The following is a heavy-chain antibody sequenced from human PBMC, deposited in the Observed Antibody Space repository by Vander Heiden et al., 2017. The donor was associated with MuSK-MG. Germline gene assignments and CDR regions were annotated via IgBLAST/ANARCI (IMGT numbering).Heavy chain of an antibody. D-gene: IGHD3-10*02. CDR1: GYRCTSYW. Sequence: DVQLVQSGAAVNKPGESLRISCKGSGYRCTSYWISWVRQMPGKGLEWMGRIDPSDSYTNYSPSYQGHVTISADKSISTAYLQWSSLKASDTAMYYCARHDGVVRGEDYWGQRTRVTVSS. CDR3: ARHDGVVRGEDY. CDR2: IDPSDSYT. V-gene: IGHV5-10-1*03. J-gene: IGHJ4*02.